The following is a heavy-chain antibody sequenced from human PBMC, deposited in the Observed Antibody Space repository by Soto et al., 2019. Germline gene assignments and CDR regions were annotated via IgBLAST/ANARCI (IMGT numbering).Heavy chain of an antibody. CDR1: GFTFSNAW. Sequence: GGSLRLSCAASGFTFSNAWMSWVRQAPGKGLEWVGRIKSKTDGGTTDYAAPVKGRFTISRDDSKNTLYLQMNSLKTEDTAVYYCTTADVGDWSVDYWGRGTLVTVSS. CDR2: IKSKTDGGTT. CDR3: TTADVGDWSVDY. V-gene: IGHV3-15*01. D-gene: IGHD3-16*01. J-gene: IGHJ4*02.